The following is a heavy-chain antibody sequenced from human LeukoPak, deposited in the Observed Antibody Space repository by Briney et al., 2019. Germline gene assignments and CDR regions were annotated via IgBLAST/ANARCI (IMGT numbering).Heavy chain of an antibody. J-gene: IGHJ4*02. D-gene: IGHD4-17*01. CDR3: ASGPVNSFDY. CDR2: IIPIFGIV. CDR1: GGTFSSYT. Sequence: ASVKVTCKASGGTFSSYTISWVRQAPGQGLEWMGKIIPIFGIVNYAQKFQGRVTITADNSTSTSYMELSSLRSEDTAVYYCASGPVNSFDYWGQGTLVTVSS. V-gene: IGHV1-69*02.